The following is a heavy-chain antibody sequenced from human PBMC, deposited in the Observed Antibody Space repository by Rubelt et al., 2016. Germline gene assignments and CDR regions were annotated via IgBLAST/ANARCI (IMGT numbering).Heavy chain of an antibody. CDR3: ARVISVGGRRGGFDY. V-gene: IGHV1-2*06. CDR1: GYTFTDSS. D-gene: IGHD1-26*01. CDR2: INPNSGGT. Sequence: QVQLVQSGAEVKKPGASVKVSCKASGYTFTDSSMHWVRQAPGQGLEWMGRINPNSGGTSYAQKVQGRVNMTRDTYISTAYMELSRLGSDDTAGYYCARVISVGGRRGGFDYWSQGTLVSVSS. J-gene: IGHJ4*02.